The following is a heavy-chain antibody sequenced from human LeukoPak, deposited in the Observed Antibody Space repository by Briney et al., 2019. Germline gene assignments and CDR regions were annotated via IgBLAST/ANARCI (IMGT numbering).Heavy chain of an antibody. J-gene: IGHJ4*02. D-gene: IGHD5-18*01. Sequence: GGSLRLSCAASGFSFSDYGMHWVRQAPGKGLEWVTLLWYDGSNNYYADSVKGRFTISRDNAKNSLFLQMNSLRDEDTAVYYCVRTGGYSYGPFEYWGQGTLVTVSS. CDR3: VRTGGYSYGPFEY. CDR1: GFSFSDYG. CDR2: LWYDGSNN. V-gene: IGHV3-33*01.